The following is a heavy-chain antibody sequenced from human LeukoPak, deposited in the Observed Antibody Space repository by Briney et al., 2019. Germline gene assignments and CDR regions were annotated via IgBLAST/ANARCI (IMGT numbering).Heavy chain of an antibody. CDR1: GFTFCRYW. V-gene: IGHV3-7*01. CDR3: ARDWDVDI. Sequence: GGSLRLSCAASGFTFCRYWMSWVRQAPGKGLGWVANIKQDGSEKYYVDSVKGRFSISRDNAKNLVYLQMNSLRAEDTAVYYCARDWDVDIWGQGTMVTVSS. J-gene: IGHJ3*02. CDR2: IKQDGSEK. D-gene: IGHD1-26*01.